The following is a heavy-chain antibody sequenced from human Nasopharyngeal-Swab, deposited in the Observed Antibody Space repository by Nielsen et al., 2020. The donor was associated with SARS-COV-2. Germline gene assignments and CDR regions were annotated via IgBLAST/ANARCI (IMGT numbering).Heavy chain of an antibody. CDR1: GFTFDDYA. J-gene: IGHJ6*03. CDR2: ISWNSGRI. V-gene: IGHV3-9*01. CDR3: ARELPNYFYYMDV. D-gene: IGHD2-15*01. Sequence: SLKISCAASGFTFDDYAMHWVRQAPGKGLEWVSGISWNSGRIGYADSVKGRFTISRDNAKSTLYLQMNSLRAEDTAVYYCARELPNYFYYMDVWGKGTTVTVSS.